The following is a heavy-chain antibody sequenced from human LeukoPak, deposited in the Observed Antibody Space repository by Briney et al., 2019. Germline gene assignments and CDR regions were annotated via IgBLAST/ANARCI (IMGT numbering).Heavy chain of an antibody. CDR2: ISSSSSTT. V-gene: IGHV3-48*01. J-gene: IGHJ3*02. Sequence: PGGSLRLSCAASGFTFSSYSMNWVRQAPGKGLEWVSYISSSSSTTYYADSVKGRFTISRDHSKNTLYLQMNSLRGDDTAVYYCATEGDVLRYFDWLFLDAFDIWGQGTMVTVSS. CDR1: GFTFSSYS. CDR3: ATEGDVLRYFDWLFLDAFDI. D-gene: IGHD3-9*01.